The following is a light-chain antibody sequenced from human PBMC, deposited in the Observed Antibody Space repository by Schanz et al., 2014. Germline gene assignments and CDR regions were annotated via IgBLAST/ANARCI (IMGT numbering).Light chain of an antibody. V-gene: IGKV3D-15*01. J-gene: IGKJ1*01. CDR1: QSVGST. CDR2: RAS. Sequence: EIVMTQSPATLSVSPGERATLSCRASQSVGSTLAWYQQRPGQTPRLLIWRASTRATGIPDRFSGSGSGTDFTLTISRLEPEDFAVYYCQYYMGSQTFGQGTKVAIK. CDR3: QYYMGSQT.